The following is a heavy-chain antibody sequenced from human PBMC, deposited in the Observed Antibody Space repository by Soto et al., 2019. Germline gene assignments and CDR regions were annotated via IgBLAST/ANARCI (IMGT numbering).Heavy chain of an antibody. Sequence: KTSETLSLTCAVSGGSISSGAYSWSWIRQPPGKGLEWIGYIYQTGSTYYNPSLKSRVTISVDRSKNQFSLRLSSVTAADTAVYYCARGYYYDGGGYYFEYFQHWGQGTPVTVSS. CDR1: GGSISSGAYS. V-gene: IGHV4-30-2*01. J-gene: IGHJ1*01. CDR2: IYQTGST. D-gene: IGHD3-22*01. CDR3: ARGYYYDGGGYYFEYFQH.